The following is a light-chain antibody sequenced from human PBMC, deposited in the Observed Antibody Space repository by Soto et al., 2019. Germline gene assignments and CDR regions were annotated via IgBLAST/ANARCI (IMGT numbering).Light chain of an antibody. J-gene: IGLJ1*01. V-gene: IGLV2-23*01. CDR2: EAS. Sequence: QSALTQPASVSGSPGQSITISCTGTSSDVGNYNLVSWYQQRPGKAPKLMIYEASKRPSGVSSRFSGSKSGNTASLTISGLQAEDEADYYCCSYAGSSTYVFGTGTKLTVL. CDR3: CSYAGSSTYV. CDR1: SSDVGNYNL.